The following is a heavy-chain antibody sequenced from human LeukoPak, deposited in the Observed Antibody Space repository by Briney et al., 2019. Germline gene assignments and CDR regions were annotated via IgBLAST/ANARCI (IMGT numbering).Heavy chain of an antibody. CDR1: DGSISSYY. J-gene: IGHJ3*02. Sequence: PSETLSLACTVSDGSISSYYWSWIRQPPGKGLEWIGYIYYSGSTNYNPSLKSRVTISVDTSKNQFSLKLSSVTAADTAVYYCAREGRGYSSRDAFDIWGQGTMVTVSS. V-gene: IGHV4-59*12. D-gene: IGHD5-18*01. CDR2: IYYSGST. CDR3: AREGRGYSSRDAFDI.